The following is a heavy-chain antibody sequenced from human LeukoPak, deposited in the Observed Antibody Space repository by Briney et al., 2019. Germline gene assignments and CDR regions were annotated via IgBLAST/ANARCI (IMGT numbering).Heavy chain of an antibody. V-gene: IGHV4-4*07. J-gene: IGHJ4*02. CDR1: GGSISGNHY. Sequence: SETLSLTCTVSGGSISGNHYWSWIRQPAGKGLEWIGRISPSGSTKYNPSLKSRVTISVDTSKNQFSLKLSSVTAADTAVYYCARDRGYSYGYRGIDYWGQGTLVTVSS. CDR3: ARDRGYSYGYRGIDY. CDR2: ISPSGST. D-gene: IGHD5-18*01.